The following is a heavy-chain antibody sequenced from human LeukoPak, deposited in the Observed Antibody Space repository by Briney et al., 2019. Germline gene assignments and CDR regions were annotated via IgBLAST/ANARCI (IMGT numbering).Heavy chain of an antibody. CDR3: AKLAKYFYGSETYYFFEH. Sequence: GGSLRLSCAASGFSFTTYWMSWVRQAPGKGLEWVADIKQDGTEKYYVDSVKGRFTISRDNAKNSLYLQMNSLRVEDTAVYYCAKLAKYFYGSETYYFFEHWGQGTPVTASS. V-gene: IGHV3-7*01. D-gene: IGHD3-10*01. J-gene: IGHJ4*02. CDR1: GFSFTTYW. CDR2: IKQDGTEK.